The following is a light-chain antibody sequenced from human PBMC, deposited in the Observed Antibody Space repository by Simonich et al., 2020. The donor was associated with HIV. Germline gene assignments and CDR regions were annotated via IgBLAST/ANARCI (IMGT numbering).Light chain of an antibody. CDR1: NSDVGGYNY. CDR3: SSYAGTNKL. V-gene: IGLV2-14*03. CDR2: DVS. Sequence: QSALTQPASVSGSPGQSITISYTGTNSDVGGYNYVSWYQQHPGKAPKLLIYDVSNRPSGVSNRFSGSKSGNTASLTISGLQAEDEADYYCSSYAGTNKLFGGGTKLTVL. J-gene: IGLJ2*01.